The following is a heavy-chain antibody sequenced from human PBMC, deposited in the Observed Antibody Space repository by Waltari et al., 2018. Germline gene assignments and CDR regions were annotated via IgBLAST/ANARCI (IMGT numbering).Heavy chain of an antibody. CDR2: SNPNSGGT. CDR1: GYTFTGYY. J-gene: IGHJ4*02. D-gene: IGHD2-15*01. V-gene: IGHV1-2*02. CDR3: ARESGFVVVVASFDY. Sequence: VQLVQSGAEVKKPGASVKVSCKASGYTFTGYYMHWVRQAPGQGLEWMGWSNPNSGGTNYAQKFQGRVTMTRDTSISTAYMELSRLRSDDTAVYYCARESGFVVVVASFDYWGQGTLVTVSS.